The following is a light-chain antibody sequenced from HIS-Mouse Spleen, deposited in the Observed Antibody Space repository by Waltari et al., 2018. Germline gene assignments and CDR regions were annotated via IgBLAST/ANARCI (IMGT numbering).Light chain of an antibody. Sequence: DIQMTQSPSTLSASVGDRVTITCRASQSISSWLAWYQQKPGKAPKLLIYKASSLESGVPSMFSGSGSGTEFTLTISSLQPDDFATYYCQQYNSYSRTFGQGTKVEIK. CDR2: KAS. J-gene: IGKJ1*01. V-gene: IGKV1-5*03. CDR3: QQYNSYSRT. CDR1: QSISSW.